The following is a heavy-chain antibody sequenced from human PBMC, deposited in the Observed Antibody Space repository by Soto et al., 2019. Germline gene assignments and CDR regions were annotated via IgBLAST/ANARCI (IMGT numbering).Heavy chain of an antibody. CDR3: ARGGGTTHWFDP. CDR2: INPNTGDT. V-gene: IGHV1-2*02. D-gene: IGHD2-15*01. Sequence: ASVKVSCKASGYTFTGSYMHWVRQAPGQGLEWMGWINPNTGDTNHAQKFQGRVTMTRDTSISTAYMDLSRLRSDDTAVYYCARGGGTTHWFDPWGQGTLVTVSS. J-gene: IGHJ5*02. CDR1: GYTFTGSY.